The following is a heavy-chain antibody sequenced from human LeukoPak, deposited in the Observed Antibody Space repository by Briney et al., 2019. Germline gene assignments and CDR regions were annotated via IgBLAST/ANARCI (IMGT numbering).Heavy chain of an antibody. CDR2: IWYDGSNK. D-gene: IGHD6-19*01. V-gene: IGHV3-33*01. J-gene: IGHJ4*02. CDR3: ARDSSVAPIDY. CDR1: GFTFSSYG. Sequence: GRSLRLSCAASGFTFSSYGMHWVRQAPGKGLEWVAVIWYDGSNKYYADSVKGRFTISRDNSKNTLYLQMNSLRAEDTAVYYCARDSSVAPIDYWGQGTLVTVSS.